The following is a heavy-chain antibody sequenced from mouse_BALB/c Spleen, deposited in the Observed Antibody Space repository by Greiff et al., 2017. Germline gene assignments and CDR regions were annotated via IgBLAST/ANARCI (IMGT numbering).Heavy chain of an antibody. D-gene: IGHD2-2*01. CDR3: ARADGYYWYFDV. CDR2: SRNKANDYTT. Sequence: EVKLMESGGGLVQPGGSLRLSCATSGFTFSDFYMEWVRQPPGKRLEWIAASRNKANDYTTEYSASVKGRFIVSRDTSQSILYLQMNALRAEDTAIYYCARADGYYWYFDVWGAGTTVTVSS. J-gene: IGHJ1*01. V-gene: IGHV7-1*02. CDR1: GFTFSDFY.